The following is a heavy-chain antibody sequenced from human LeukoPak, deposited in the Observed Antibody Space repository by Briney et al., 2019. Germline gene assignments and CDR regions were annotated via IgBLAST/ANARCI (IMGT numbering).Heavy chain of an antibody. CDR1: GTAFRTYA. D-gene: IGHD4-23*01. J-gene: IGHJ4*02. Sequence: GGSLRLSCSASGTAFRTYAMHWVRQPPGKGLYYVSAISINGGSTYYADSVRGRFTISRDNSKNTLYLQMSSLRTEDTALYYCAKDLIEINYGGNSHSSYWGQGTLVTVSS. V-gene: IGHV3-64D*06. CDR2: ISINGGST. CDR3: AKDLIEINYGGNSHSSY.